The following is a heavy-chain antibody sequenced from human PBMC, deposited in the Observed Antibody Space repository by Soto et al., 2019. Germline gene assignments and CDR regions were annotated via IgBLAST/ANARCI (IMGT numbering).Heavy chain of an antibody. V-gene: IGHV5-51*01. Sequence: GESLKISCKGSGYSFTSYWIGWVRQMPGKGLEWMGIIYPGDSDTRYSPSFQGQVTISADKSISTAYLQWSSLKASDTAMYYCARGVEAAGYYYYGMDVWGQGTTVTVSS. CDR2: IYPGDSDT. CDR3: ARGVEAAGYYYYGMDV. D-gene: IGHD6-25*01. J-gene: IGHJ6*02. CDR1: GYSFTSYW.